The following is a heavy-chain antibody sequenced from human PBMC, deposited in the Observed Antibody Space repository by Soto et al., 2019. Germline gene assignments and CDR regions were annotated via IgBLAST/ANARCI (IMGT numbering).Heavy chain of an antibody. CDR1: GGAFSSYA. CDR3: ARARKAADIVVEPVPYYYYVMDV. Sequence: GASVKVSCKASGGAFSSYAISWVRQAPGQGLEWMGGIIPIFGTANYAQKFQGRVTITADESTSTAYMELSSLRSEDTAVYYCARARKAADIVVEPVPYYYYVMDVWGQGTTVTVSS. V-gene: IGHV1-69*13. J-gene: IGHJ6*02. D-gene: IGHD2-2*01. CDR2: IIPIFGTA.